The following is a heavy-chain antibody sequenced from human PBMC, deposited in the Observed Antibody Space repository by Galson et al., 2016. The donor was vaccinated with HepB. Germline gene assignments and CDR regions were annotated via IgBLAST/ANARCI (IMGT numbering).Heavy chain of an antibody. Sequence: CAISGDSVSSNSAAWNWIRQSPSRGLEWLGRTYYRSKWYNDYAVSVKGRITVSSDTSKNQFSPHLNSVTPEDTAVYYCARLIATDDLYGVYVWGQGTTVTVSS. CDR3: ARLIATDDLYGVYV. D-gene: IGHD6-13*01. J-gene: IGHJ6*02. V-gene: IGHV6-1*01. CDR1: GDSVSSNSAA. CDR2: TYYRSKWYN.